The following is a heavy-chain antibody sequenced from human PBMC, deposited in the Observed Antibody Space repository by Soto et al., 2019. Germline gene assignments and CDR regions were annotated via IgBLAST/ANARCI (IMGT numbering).Heavy chain of an antibody. CDR2: IYSGGST. J-gene: IGHJ4*02. V-gene: IGHV3-53*01. CDR3: ERDFQW. Sequence: PVGSLRLSCASSVFTVSSNYMSWVRQAPGKGLEWVSVIYSGGSTYYADSVKGRFTISRDNSKNTLYLQMNSLRAEDTAVYYCERDFQWWGQGTRVTVSS. D-gene: IGHD2-8*01. CDR1: VFTVSSNY.